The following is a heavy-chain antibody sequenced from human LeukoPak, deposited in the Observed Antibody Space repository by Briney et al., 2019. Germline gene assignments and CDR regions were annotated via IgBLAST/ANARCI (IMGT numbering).Heavy chain of an antibody. V-gene: IGHV3-21*01. J-gene: IGHJ4*02. CDR3: ARVGRHYYDSSGYLG. D-gene: IGHD3-22*01. CDR1: GFTFSSYS. CDR2: ISSSSSYI. Sequence: GGSLRLSCAASGFTFSSYSMNWVRQAPGKGLEWVSSISSSSSYIYYADSVKGRFTISRDNAKNSLYLQMNSLRAEDTAVYYCARVGRHYYDSSGYLGWGQGTLVTVSS.